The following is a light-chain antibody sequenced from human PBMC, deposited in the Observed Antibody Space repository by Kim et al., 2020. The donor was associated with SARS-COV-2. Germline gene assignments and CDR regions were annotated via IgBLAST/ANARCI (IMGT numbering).Light chain of an antibody. CDR3: QVWDSSSRSSGV. CDR1: NIGSKS. V-gene: IGLV3-21*04. CDR2: YDS. Sequence: SYELTQPPSVSVAPGKTARITCGGNNIGSKSVHWYQQKPGQAPVLVIYYDSDRPSGIPELFSGSNSGNTATLTISRVEAGDEADYYCQVWDSSSRSSGVFGTGTKVTVL. J-gene: IGLJ1*01.